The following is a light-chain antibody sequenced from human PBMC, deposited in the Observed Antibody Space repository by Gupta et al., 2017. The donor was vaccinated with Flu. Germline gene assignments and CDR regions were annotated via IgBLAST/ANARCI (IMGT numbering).Light chain of an antibody. CDR2: DVS. CDR3: TSYTSGSTLVA. CDR1: SSDVGGYNY. V-gene: IGLV2-14*03. Sequence: SSDVGGYNYVSWYQQHPGKAPKLMIYDVSNRPSGVSQRFSGSKSGNTASLTISGLQAGDEADYYCTSYTSGSTLVAFGGGTRLTVL. J-gene: IGLJ2*01.